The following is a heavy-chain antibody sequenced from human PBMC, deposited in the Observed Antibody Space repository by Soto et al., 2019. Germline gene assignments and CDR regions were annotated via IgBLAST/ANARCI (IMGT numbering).Heavy chain of an antibody. CDR1: GYTFTSYG. Sequence: QVQLVQSGAEVKKPGASVKVSCKASGYTFTSYGISWVRQAPGQGLEWMGWIRAYNGNTNYAQKLQGRVTMTTDTSTRTGYMELRILRYDDTAVYYFARAGSSFYVMDVWDQGTTVTFSS. CDR2: IRAYNGNT. CDR3: ARAGSSFYVMDV. D-gene: IGHD2-15*01. J-gene: IGHJ6*01. V-gene: IGHV1-18*01.